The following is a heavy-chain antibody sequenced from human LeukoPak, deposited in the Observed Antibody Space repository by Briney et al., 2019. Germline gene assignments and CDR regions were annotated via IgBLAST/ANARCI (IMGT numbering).Heavy chain of an antibody. V-gene: IGHV4-59*01. J-gene: IGHJ3*02. CDR1: GGSISTYY. Sequence: SETLSLTCTVSGGSISTYYWSWIRQPPGKGLEWIGYIYYKGYTNYSPSLKSRVTISMDTSKSQFSLKLRSVTAADTAVYYCASTPLSGLDIWGQGTMVIVSS. CDR3: ASTPLSGLDI. CDR2: IYYKGYT.